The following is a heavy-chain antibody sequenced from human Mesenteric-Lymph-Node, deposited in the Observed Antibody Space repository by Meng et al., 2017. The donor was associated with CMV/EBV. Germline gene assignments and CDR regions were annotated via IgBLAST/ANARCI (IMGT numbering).Heavy chain of an antibody. CDR3: VHRIPLYYFDY. D-gene: IGHD2-21*01. V-gene: IGHV2-5*02. CDR2: IYWDDDK. J-gene: IGHJ4*02. Sequence: TCPFSGFSLNTSRQGLGRMRQPPGKALAWLAHIYWDDDKRCSPSQKTRLTINKDSSKHHVVLTKTNMDFLYTGTYYFVHRIPLYYFDYWGQGTLVTVSS. CDR1: GFSLNTSRQG.